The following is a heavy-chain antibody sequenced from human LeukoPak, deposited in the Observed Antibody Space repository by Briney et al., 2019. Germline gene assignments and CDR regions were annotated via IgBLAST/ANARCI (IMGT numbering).Heavy chain of an antibody. CDR2: INPNSGGT. CDR3: ARGEPSHDYGGNLPFDP. D-gene: IGHD4-23*01. CDR1: VYTFTVYY. V-gene: IGHV1-2*02. Sequence: ASVKVSFTASVYTFTVYYMHWLRQSPGQRLEWRGWINPNSGGTNYAQKLQGRVTMTRDTSISTAYMELSRLRSDDTAVYYCARGEPSHDYGGNLPFDPWGQGTLVTVSS. J-gene: IGHJ5*02.